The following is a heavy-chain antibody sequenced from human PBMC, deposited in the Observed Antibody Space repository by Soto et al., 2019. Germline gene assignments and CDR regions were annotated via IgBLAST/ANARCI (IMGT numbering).Heavy chain of an antibody. V-gene: IGHV3-21*01. CDR3: ARDPSGSGPDFDY. Sequence: KTGGSLRLSCAASGFTFSSYHMSWVRQAPGKGLEWVSSITSSGVYYRDSVKGRFTISGDNAKNSLYLQMNSLRAEDTAVYYCARDPSGSGPDFDYWGQGILVTVSS. CDR1: GFTFSSYH. D-gene: IGHD3-10*01. J-gene: IGHJ4*02. CDR2: ITSSGV.